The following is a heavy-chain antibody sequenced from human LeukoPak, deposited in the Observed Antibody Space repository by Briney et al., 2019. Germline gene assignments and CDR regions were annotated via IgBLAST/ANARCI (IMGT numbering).Heavy chain of an antibody. CDR2: ISYDGSNK. CDR1: GFTFSSYA. J-gene: IGHJ4*02. V-gene: IGHV3-30-3*01. D-gene: IGHD1-1*01. CDR3: AREERTCFGY. Sequence: GRSLRLSCAASGFTFSSYAMHWVRQAPGKGLEWVAVISYDGSNKYYADSVKGRFTISRDNSKNTLYLQMNSLRAEDTAVYYCAREERTCFGYWGRGTLVTVSS.